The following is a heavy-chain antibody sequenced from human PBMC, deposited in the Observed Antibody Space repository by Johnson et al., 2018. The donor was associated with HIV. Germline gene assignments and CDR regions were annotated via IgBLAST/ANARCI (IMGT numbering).Heavy chain of an antibody. V-gene: IGHV3-9*01. CDR3: ARGYCTSSSHCDAFDL. CDR2: ISWNSGSI. Sequence: VQLVESGGGLVQPGRSLRLSCAASGFTFDDYAMHWVRHAPGTGLEWVSGISWNSGSIGYADSVKGRFTISRDNAKNSLYLPMNSLRAEDTAVYFCARGYCTSSSHCDAFDLWGQGTMVTVSS. CDR1: GFTFDDYA. D-gene: IGHD2-2*01. J-gene: IGHJ3*01.